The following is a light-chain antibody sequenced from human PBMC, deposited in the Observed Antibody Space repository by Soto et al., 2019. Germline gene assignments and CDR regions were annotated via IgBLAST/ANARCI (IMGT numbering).Light chain of an antibody. V-gene: IGKV1-39*01. CDR1: QSISSY. Sequence: DIQMTQSPSTLSASVGDRVTITCRASQSISSYLNWYQQKPGKAPKILIYAASTLQSGVPSRFRGSGSGTDFTLTISRLQPEDFETYYCQQLNTYPITFGQGTRLEIK. J-gene: IGKJ5*01. CDR3: QQLNTYPIT. CDR2: AAS.